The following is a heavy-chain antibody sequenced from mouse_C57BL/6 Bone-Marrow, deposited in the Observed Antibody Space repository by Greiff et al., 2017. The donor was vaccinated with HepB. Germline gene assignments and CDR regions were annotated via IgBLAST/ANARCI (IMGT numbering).Heavy chain of an antibody. Sequence: VQRVESGAELVRPGASVTLSCKASGYTFTDYEMHWVKQTPVHGLEWIGAIDPETGGTAYNQKFKGKAILTADKSSSTAYMELRSLTSEDSAVYYCTREIYYSNYNWYFDVWGTGTTVTVSS. CDR1: GYTFTDYE. CDR3: TREIYYSNYNWYFDV. J-gene: IGHJ1*03. V-gene: IGHV1-15*01. D-gene: IGHD2-5*01. CDR2: IDPETGGT.